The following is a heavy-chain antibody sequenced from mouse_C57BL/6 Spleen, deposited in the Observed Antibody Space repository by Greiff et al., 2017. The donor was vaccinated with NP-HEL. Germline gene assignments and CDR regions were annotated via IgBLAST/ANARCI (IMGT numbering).Heavy chain of an antibody. Sequence: VQLQQPGAELVKPGASVKLSCKASGYTFTSYWMHWVKQRPGQGLEWIGMIHPHSGSTNYNEKFKSKATLTVDKSSSTAYMQLSSLTSDDSAVYYCATRRDYGNYGDYWGQGTTLTVSS. CDR2: IHPHSGST. D-gene: IGHD2-1*01. CDR3: ATRRDYGNYGDY. CDR1: GYTFTSYW. V-gene: IGHV1-64*01. J-gene: IGHJ2*01.